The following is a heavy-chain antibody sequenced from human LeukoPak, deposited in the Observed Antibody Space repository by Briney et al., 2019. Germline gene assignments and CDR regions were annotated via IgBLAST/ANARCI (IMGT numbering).Heavy chain of an antibody. CDR1: GFTFSDEN. V-gene: IGHV3-9*01. Sequence: GGSLGLSCAASGFTFSDENMYWVRQAPWRGLEWVSGIRRKSDPRGFADSLKGRFTISRDNARSSLYLQMNSLRGSASAPTHNY. CDR3: Y. J-gene: IGHJ6*03. D-gene: IGHD3-3*01. CDR2: IRRKSDPR.